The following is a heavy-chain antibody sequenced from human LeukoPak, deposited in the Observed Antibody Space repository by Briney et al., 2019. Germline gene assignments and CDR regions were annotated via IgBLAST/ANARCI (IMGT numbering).Heavy chain of an antibody. CDR2: IIRSSSYI. J-gene: IGHJ6*02. V-gene: IGHV3-21*01. CDR3: ARDKSSSWPGVDYYYGMDV. Sequence: PGGSLRLSCAASEFTFSSYAMSWVRQAPGKGLEWVSSIIRSSSYIYYADSVKGRFTISRDNAKNSLYLQMNSLRAEDTAVCYCARDKSSSWPGVDYYYGMDVWGQGTTVTVSS. CDR1: EFTFSSYA. D-gene: IGHD6-13*01.